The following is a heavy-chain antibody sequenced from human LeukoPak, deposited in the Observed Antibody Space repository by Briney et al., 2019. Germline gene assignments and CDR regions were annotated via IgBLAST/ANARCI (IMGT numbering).Heavy chain of an antibody. CDR2: IYHSETT. D-gene: IGHD3-22*01. V-gene: IGHV4-30-2*01. J-gene: IGHJ4*02. CDR3: ARSRTAYYRYFDS. Sequence: SETLSLTCAVSGGSISSGVYSWSWIRQPPGKGLEWIGYIYHSETTYYNPSLQSRVTISVNRSKNRFSLKLTSVTAADTAVYYCARSRTAYYRYFDSWAREPWSPSPQ. CDR1: GGSISSGVYS.